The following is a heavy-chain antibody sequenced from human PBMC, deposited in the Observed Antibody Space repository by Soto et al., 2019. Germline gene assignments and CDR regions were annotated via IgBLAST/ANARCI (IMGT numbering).Heavy chain of an antibody. CDR1: GGSVSSNSAA. CDR2: TYYRSKWYN. D-gene: IGHD3-10*01. J-gene: IGHJ6*02. Sequence: SPTLSLTCAISGGSVSSNSAAWNWIRQSPSRGLEWLGRTYYRSKWYNDYAVSVKSRITINPDTSKNQFSLQLISVTPDDTAVYYCSTSNHYSYYYYYYYGMDVWGQGTTVTVSS. V-gene: IGHV6-1*01. CDR3: STSNHYSYYYYYYYGMDV.